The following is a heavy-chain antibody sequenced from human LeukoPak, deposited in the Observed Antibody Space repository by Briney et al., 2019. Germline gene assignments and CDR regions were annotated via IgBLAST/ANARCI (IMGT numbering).Heavy chain of an antibody. J-gene: IGHJ4*02. D-gene: IGHD6-6*01. CDR2: ISYDGSNK. CDR3: ARGLIAARRSFDY. Sequence: GGSLRLSCAASGFTFSSYGMHWVRQAPGKGLEWVAVISYDGSNKYYADSVKGRFTISRDNAKNSLYLQMNSLRAEDTAVYYCARGLIAARRSFDYWGQGTLVTVSS. CDR1: GFTFSSYG. V-gene: IGHV3-30*03.